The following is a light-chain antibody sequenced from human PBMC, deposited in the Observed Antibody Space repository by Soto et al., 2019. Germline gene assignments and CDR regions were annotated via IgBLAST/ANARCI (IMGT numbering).Light chain of an antibody. CDR3: AAWDDSLNGEV. CDR2: SNN. J-gene: IGLJ3*02. Sequence: QSVLTQPPSASGTPGKRVTISCSGSSSNIGSNTVNWYQQLPGTAPKLLIYSNNQRPSGVPDRFSGSKSGTSASLAISGLQSEDEADYYCAAWDDSLNGEVFGGGTKSPS. V-gene: IGLV1-44*01. CDR1: SSNIGSNT.